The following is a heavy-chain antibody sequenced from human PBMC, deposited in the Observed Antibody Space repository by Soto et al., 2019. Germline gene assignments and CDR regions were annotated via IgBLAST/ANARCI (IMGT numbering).Heavy chain of an antibody. CDR1: GFTFSSYS. Sequence: EVQLVESGGGLVKPGGSLRLSCAASGFTFSSYSMNWVRQAPGKGLEWVSSISSSSSYIYYADSVKGRFTISRDNAKNSLFLQMNSLRAEDTAVYYCARDQPGYSYCYGLGYWGQGTLFTVSS. CDR2: ISSSSSYI. V-gene: IGHV3-21*01. CDR3: ARDQPGYSYCYGLGY. J-gene: IGHJ4*02. D-gene: IGHD5-18*01.